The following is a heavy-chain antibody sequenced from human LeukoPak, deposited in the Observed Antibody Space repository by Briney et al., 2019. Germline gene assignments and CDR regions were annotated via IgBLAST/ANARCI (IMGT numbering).Heavy chain of an antibody. Sequence: SETLSLTCAVDGGSFSGYYWSWIRQPPGKGLEWIGEINHSGSTNYNPSLKSRVTISVDTSKNQFSLKLSSVTAADTAVYYCARRSSLAYCGGDCYSVVYWGQGTLVTVSS. CDR2: INHSGST. D-gene: IGHD2-21*02. J-gene: IGHJ4*02. V-gene: IGHV4-34*01. CDR3: ARRSSLAYCGGDCYSVVY. CDR1: GGSFSGYY.